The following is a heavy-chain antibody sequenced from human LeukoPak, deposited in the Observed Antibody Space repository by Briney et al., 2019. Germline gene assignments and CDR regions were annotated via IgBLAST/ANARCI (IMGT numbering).Heavy chain of an antibody. CDR1: GFTFSNYW. J-gene: IGHJ4*02. Sequence: GSLRLSCAASGFTFSNYWMSWVRQAPGKGLEWVAHLNQDGSEEHYMDSVKARFIISRDNAKNSLSLQMDSLRAEDTAVYYCVRDGGVSGYDLLDYWGQGTLVTVSS. V-gene: IGHV3-7*01. CDR2: LNQDGSEE. D-gene: IGHD5-12*01. CDR3: VRDGGVSGYDLLDY.